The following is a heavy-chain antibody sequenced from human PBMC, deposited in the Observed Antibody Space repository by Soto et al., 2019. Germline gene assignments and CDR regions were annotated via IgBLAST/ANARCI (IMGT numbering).Heavy chain of an antibody. CDR2: INHSGST. Sequence: PSETLSLTCAVYGGSFSGYYWSWIRQPPGKGLEWIGEINHSGSTNYNPSLKSRVTISVDTSKNQFSLKLSSVTAADTAVYYCALEGQLLFDYWGQGTLVTVSS. D-gene: IGHD2-2*01. J-gene: IGHJ4*02. CDR1: GGSFSGYY. CDR3: ALEGQLLFDY. V-gene: IGHV4-34*01.